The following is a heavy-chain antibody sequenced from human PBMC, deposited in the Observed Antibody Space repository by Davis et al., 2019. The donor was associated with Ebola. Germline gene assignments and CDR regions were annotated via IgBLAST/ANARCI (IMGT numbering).Heavy chain of an antibody. CDR1: GYTFTGYY. D-gene: IGHD3-10*01. Sequence: ASVKVSCKASGYTFTGYYMHWVRQAPGQGLEWMGWINPNSGGTNYAQKFQGWVTMTRDTSISTAYMELRSLRSDDTAVYYCARGITMVRGRDWFDPWGQGTLVTVSS. V-gene: IGHV1-2*04. CDR3: ARGITMVRGRDWFDP. J-gene: IGHJ5*02. CDR2: INPNSGGT.